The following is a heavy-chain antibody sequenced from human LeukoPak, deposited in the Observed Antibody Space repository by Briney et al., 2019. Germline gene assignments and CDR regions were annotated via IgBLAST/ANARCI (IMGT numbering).Heavy chain of an antibody. V-gene: IGHV4-34*01. Sequence: PSETLSLTCAVSGVSFNDCYWSWVRQTPGKGLEWIGEINHSGYTNDSPSLKSRVTLSIDTSRKQFSLNLRSVTVADSGIYYCTRMTTGHDYRGQGTLVTVSS. CDR3: TRMTTGHDY. CDR1: GVSFNDCY. J-gene: IGHJ4*02. CDR2: INHSGYT. D-gene: IGHD4-17*01.